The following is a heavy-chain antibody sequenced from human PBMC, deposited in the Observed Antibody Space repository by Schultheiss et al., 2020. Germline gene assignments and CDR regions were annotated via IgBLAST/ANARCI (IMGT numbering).Heavy chain of an antibody. V-gene: IGHV4-39*07. Sequence: SETLSLTCTVSGGSISSSSYYWGWIRQPPGKGLEWIGSINYSGSTYYNPSLKSRVTISVDTSKNQFSLKLSSVTAADTAVYYCARSGFKRFDPWGQGTLVTVSS. J-gene: IGHJ5*02. D-gene: IGHD3-10*01. CDR2: INYSGST. CDR3: ARSGFKRFDP. CDR1: GGSISSSSYY.